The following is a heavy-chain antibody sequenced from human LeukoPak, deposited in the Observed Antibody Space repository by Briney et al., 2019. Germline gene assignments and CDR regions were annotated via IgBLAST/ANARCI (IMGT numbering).Heavy chain of an antibody. CDR1: GFTFSSYW. Sequence: GGSLRLSCAASGFTFSSYWMSWVRQAPGKGLEWVANIKQDESEKYYVDSVRGRFTISRDNSKNSLYLHLNFLRAEDTAVYYCVTETWWRFDHWGQGSLVTVSS. J-gene: IGHJ4*02. D-gene: IGHD2-15*01. CDR3: VTETWWRFDH. V-gene: IGHV3-7*01. CDR2: IKQDESEK.